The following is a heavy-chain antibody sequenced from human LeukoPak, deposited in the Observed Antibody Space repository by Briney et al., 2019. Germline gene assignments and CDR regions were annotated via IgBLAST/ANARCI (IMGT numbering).Heavy chain of an antibody. V-gene: IGHV4-38-2*01. CDR3: ARGRLPGIAAAGKKFDY. CDR2: IYHSGST. CDR1: GYSISSGYY. D-gene: IGHD6-13*01. J-gene: IGHJ4*02. Sequence: PSETLSLTCAVSGYSISSGYYWGWIRQPPGKGLEWIGSIYHSGSTYYNPSLKSRVTISVDTSKNQFSLKLSSVTAADTAVYYCARGRLPGIAAAGKKFDYWGRGTLVTVSS.